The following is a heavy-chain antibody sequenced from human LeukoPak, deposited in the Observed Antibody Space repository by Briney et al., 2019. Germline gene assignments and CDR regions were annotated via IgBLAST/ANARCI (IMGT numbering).Heavy chain of an antibody. Sequence: ECVAIIKQDGSEKYYVNSVKGRFTISRDNAKNSRYLQMNSLRVEDTAVYYCGREWAVDFWGQGTLVTVSS. CDR2: IKQDGSEK. CDR3: GREWAVDF. J-gene: IGHJ4*02. V-gene: IGHV3-7*01.